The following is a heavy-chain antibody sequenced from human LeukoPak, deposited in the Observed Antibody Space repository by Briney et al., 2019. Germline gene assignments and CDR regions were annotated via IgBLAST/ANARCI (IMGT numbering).Heavy chain of an antibody. CDR3: AREPDSSSWKRGTRFDP. D-gene: IGHD6-13*01. CDR2: TYYRSKWYN. CDR1: GDSVSSNSAA. Sequence: SQTLSLTCAISGDSVSSNSAAWNWIRQSPSRGLEWLGRTYYRSKWYNDYAVSVKSRITINPDTSKNQFSLQLNSVTPEDTAVYYCAREPDSSSWKRGTRFDPWGQGTLVTVSS. J-gene: IGHJ5*02. V-gene: IGHV6-1*01.